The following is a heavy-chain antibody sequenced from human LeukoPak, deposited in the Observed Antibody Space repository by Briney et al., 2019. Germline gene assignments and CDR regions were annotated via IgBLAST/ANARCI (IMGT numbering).Heavy chain of an antibody. Sequence: SGTLSLTCTVSSGAISTSHWLSWVRQPPGKGLEWIGEIYGSGNTNYSPSLKSRVTMSVDKARIHLSLKLHSVTAADTAVYYCATKLFTDPHYFDYWGQGILVTVSS. D-gene: IGHD1-1*01. CDR2: IYGSGNT. J-gene: IGHJ4*02. V-gene: IGHV4-4*02. CDR3: ATKLFTDPHYFDY. CDR1: SGAISTSHW.